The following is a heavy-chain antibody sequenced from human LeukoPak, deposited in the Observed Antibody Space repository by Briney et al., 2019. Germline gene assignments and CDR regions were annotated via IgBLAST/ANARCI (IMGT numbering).Heavy chain of an antibody. V-gene: IGHV4-30-4*01. D-gene: IGHD4-23*01. CDR3: ARVSAMVVTGGLDY. CDR1: GGSISSGDYY. Sequence: SETLSLTCTVSGGSISSGDYYWSWIRQPPGKGLEWIGYIYYSGSTYYNPSLKSRVTISVDTSKNQFSLKLSSVTAADTAVYYYARVSAMVVTGGLDYWGQGTLVTVSS. CDR2: IYYSGST. J-gene: IGHJ4*02.